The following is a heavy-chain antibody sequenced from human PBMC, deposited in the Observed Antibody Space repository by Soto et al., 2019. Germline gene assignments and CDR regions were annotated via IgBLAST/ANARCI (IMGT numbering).Heavy chain of an antibody. CDR3: ARVAGVNGDYVNWFDP. CDR1: GFTFSTYW. V-gene: IGHV3-74*01. J-gene: IGHJ5*02. D-gene: IGHD4-17*01. CDR2: LNSDGSST. Sequence: GGSLRLSCAASGFTFSTYWMHWVRQAPGKGLVWVSRLNSDGSSTTYADSVKGRFTISRDNAKNTLYLQMNSLRAEDSAVYYCARVAGVNGDYVNWFDPWGQGTLVTVSS.